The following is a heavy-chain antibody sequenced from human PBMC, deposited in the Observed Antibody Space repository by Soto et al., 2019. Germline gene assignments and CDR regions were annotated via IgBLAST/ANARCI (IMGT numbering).Heavy chain of an antibody. CDR2: IIPIFGTA. J-gene: IGHJ4*02. V-gene: IGHV1-69*13. Sequence: ASVKVSCKASGGTFSSYAISWVRQAPGQGLEWMGGIIPIFGTANYAQKFQGRVTITADESTSTAYMELSSLRSEDTAVYYCAREAPRYSSSWYYFDYWGQGTLVTVSS. D-gene: IGHD6-13*01. CDR3: AREAPRYSSSWYYFDY. CDR1: GGTFSSYA.